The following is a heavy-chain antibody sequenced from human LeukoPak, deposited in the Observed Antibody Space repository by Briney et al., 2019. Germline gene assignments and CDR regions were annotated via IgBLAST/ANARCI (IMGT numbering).Heavy chain of an antibody. CDR1: GFTFSSYG. D-gene: IGHD6-19*01. Sequence: PGRSLRLSCAASGFTFSSYGMHWVRQAPGKGQEWVAVISYDGSNKYYADSVKGRFTISRDNSKNTLYLQMNSLRAEDTAVYYCAKVSSGATPDPNYGMDVWGKGTTVTVSS. CDR2: ISYDGSNK. V-gene: IGHV3-30*18. CDR3: AKVSSGATPDPNYGMDV. J-gene: IGHJ6*04.